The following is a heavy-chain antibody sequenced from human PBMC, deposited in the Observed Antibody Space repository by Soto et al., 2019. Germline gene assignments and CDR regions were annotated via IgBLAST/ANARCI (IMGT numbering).Heavy chain of an antibody. CDR1: GYTFTGYY. D-gene: IGHD6-13*01. J-gene: IGHJ4*02. CDR2: INPNSGGT. CDR3: AREAVAAAGIYYFDY. Sequence: ASVKVSCKASGYTFTGYYMHWVRQAPGQGLEWMGWINPNSGGTNYAQKFQGWVTMTRDTSISTAYMELSRLRSDDTAVYYCAREAVAAAGIYYFDYWGQETLVTVSS. V-gene: IGHV1-2*04.